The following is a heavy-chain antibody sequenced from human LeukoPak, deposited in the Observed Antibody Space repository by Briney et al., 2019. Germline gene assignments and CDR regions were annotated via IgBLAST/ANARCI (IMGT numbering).Heavy chain of an antibody. CDR3: AGQVDY. V-gene: IGHV4-34*01. CDR2: INHSGST. J-gene: IGHJ4*02. Sequence: SETLSLTCAVYGGSFSGYYWSWIRQPPGKGLEWIGEINHSGSTNYNPSLKSRVTISVDASKNQFSLKLSSVTAADTAVYYCAGQVDYWGQGTLVTVSS. CDR1: GGSFSGYY.